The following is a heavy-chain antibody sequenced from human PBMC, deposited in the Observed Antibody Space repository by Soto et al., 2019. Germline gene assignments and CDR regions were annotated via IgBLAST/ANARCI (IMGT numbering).Heavy chain of an antibody. J-gene: IGHJ5*02. CDR1: VGSIIIFTC. D-gene: IGHD1-26*01. V-gene: IGHV4-4*02. CDR3: ATLPPRVVASLLPIPT. CDR2: FYHSGNT. Sequence: VQLRQSGPGLVKPSGTLSLPCPVQVGSIIIFTCGPGARQPPGRGLGGIGEFYHSGNTYSNPSLKGRVTITVDKSNNQFSLKLNSVTAADTAVYYCATLPPRVVASLLPIPTWGQGTLVTVSS.